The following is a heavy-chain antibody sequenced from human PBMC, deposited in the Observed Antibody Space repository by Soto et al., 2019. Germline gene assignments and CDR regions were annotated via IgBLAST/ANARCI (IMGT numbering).Heavy chain of an antibody. CDR2: VQVGKSDT. CDR3: ASVMPRSNTCLEH. J-gene: IGHJ4*02. CDR1: GNTFTGES. V-gene: IGHV1-3*01. Sequence: GASVKVSCKASGNTFTGESLHWLRQAPGQSLEWMGWVQVGKSDTKYSQKFQGRVTFTKDTSATTAYMELSSLRSEDTATYYCASVMPRSNTCLEHWGQGTLVTVSS. D-gene: IGHD4-4*01.